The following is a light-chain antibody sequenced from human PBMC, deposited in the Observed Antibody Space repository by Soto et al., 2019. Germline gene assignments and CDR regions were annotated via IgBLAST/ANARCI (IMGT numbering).Light chain of an antibody. CDR3: QQHNNWRYT. J-gene: IGKJ2*01. V-gene: IGKV3-15*01. Sequence: EIVMTQSPATLSVSPGERATLSCRASQSVGSNLAWYQQKPGQAPRLLIYAASTRATGIPARFSGSGSGTEFTLTISSLQSEDFAVYYCQQHNNWRYTFGQGTKLEIK. CDR1: QSVGSN. CDR2: AAS.